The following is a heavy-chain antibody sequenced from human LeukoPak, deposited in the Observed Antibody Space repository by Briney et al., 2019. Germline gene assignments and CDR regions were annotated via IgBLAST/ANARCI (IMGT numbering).Heavy chain of an antibody. CDR1: GFTFSSYG. CDR3: ARGGSGSFPFDP. D-gene: IGHD3-10*01. J-gene: IGHJ5*02. Sequence: GGSLRLSCAASGFTFSSYGMHWVRQAPGKGLEWVAVIWYDGSNKYYADSVKGRFTISRDNSKNTLYLQMNSLRAEDTAVYYCARGGSGSFPFDPWGQGTLVTVSS. V-gene: IGHV3-33*01. CDR2: IWYDGSNK.